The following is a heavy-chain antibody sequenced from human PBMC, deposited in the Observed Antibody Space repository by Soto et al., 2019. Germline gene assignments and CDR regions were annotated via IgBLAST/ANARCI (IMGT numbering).Heavy chain of an antibody. CDR3: ARDAGYDSSGYTFDY. D-gene: IGHD3-22*01. CDR2: IYYSGST. V-gene: IGHV4-59*01. CDR1: GGSISSYY. Sequence: SETLSLTFTVPGGSISSYYWSWIRQPPGKGLEWIGYIYYSGSTNYNPSLKSRVTISVDTSKNQFSLKLSSVTAADTAVYYCARDAGYDSSGYTFDYWGQGTLVTVSS. J-gene: IGHJ4*02.